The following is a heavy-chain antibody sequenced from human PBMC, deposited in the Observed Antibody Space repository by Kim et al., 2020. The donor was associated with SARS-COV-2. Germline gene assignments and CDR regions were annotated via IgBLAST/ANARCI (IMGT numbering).Heavy chain of an antibody. J-gene: IGHJ5*02. Sequence: SVKVSCKASGGTFSSYAISWVRQAPGQGLEWMGGIIPIFGTANYAQKFQGRVTITADESTSTAYMELSSLRSEDTAVYYCAREPPPGVRGVTVYLDPWGQGTLVTVSS. CDR2: IIPIFGTA. CDR1: GGTFSSYA. CDR3: AREPPPGVRGVTVYLDP. D-gene: IGHD3-10*01. V-gene: IGHV1-69*13.